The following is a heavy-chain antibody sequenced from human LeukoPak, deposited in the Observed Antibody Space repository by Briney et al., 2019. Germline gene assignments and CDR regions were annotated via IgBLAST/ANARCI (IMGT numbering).Heavy chain of an antibody. V-gene: IGHV1-18*01. CDR1: GYRFSSYG. CDR2: ISAYSGHT. CDR3: VREGEAATTRDY. D-gene: IGHD1-14*01. Sequence: APVKVSCKCSGYRFSSYGICWVRQAPGQGLEWVGWISAYSGHTNYAQKVQGRLTMTTDTSTSTAYMELRGLKSDDTAVYYCVREGEAATTRDYWGQGTLVTVSS. J-gene: IGHJ4*02.